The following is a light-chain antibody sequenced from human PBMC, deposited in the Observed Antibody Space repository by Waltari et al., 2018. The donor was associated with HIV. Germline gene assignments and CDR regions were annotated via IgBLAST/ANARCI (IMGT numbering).Light chain of an antibody. V-gene: IGKV3-11*01. Sequence: EIVMTQSPATLSLSPGERATLSCSASQSVSSYLAWYQQKPGQAPRLLVYDAFNRATGIPARFSGSGSGTDFTLTISSLEPEDFAVYYCQQRSNWPHTFGQGTKLEIK. CDR1: QSVSSY. CDR2: DAF. CDR3: QQRSNWPHT. J-gene: IGKJ2*01.